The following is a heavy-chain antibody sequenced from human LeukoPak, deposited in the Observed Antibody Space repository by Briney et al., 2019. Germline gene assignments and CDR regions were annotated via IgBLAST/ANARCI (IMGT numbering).Heavy chain of an antibody. V-gene: IGHV3-72*01. CDR3: ARGRVTTLYYFDY. CDR1: GFTFSDHF. CDR2: TRNKANSYTT. Sequence: GGSLRLSSAASGFTFSDHFMDWVRQAPGKGLEWVGRTRNKANSYTTEYAASVKGRFTISRDDSKNSLYLQMNSLKTEDTAVYYCARGRVTTLYYFDYWGQGTLVTVSS. D-gene: IGHD4-17*01. J-gene: IGHJ4*02.